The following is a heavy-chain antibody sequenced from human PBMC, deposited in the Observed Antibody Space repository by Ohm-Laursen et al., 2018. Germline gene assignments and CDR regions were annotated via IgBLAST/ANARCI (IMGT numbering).Heavy chain of an antibody. D-gene: IGHD3-16*01. J-gene: IGHJ4*02. CDR2: SNRDGSST. V-gene: IGHV3-74*01. CDR3: ARDVPGIVASRGGG. CDR1: GFTFSGYC. Sequence: SLRLSCAASGFTFSGYCMQWVRQAPGKGLVWVSRSNRDGSSTSYADSVKGRFTISRDNAKNTLYLQMNSLRVEDTAMYFCARDVPGIVASRGGGWGQGTLVTVSS.